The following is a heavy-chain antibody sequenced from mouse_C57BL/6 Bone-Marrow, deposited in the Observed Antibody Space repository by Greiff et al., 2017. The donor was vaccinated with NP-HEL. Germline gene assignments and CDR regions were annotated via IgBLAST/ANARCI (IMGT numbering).Heavy chain of an antibody. D-gene: IGHD3-3*01. CDR1: GYTFTSYW. J-gene: IGHJ3*01. CDR3: ARSRAAWFAY. Sequence: QVQLQQSGAELVKPGASVKLSCKASGYTFTSYWMHWVKQRPIQGLEWIGNIDPSDSETHYNQKFKDKATLTVDKSSSTAYMQLSSLTSEDSAVYYCARSRAAWFAYWGQGTLVTVSA. CDR2: IDPSDSET. V-gene: IGHV1-52*01.